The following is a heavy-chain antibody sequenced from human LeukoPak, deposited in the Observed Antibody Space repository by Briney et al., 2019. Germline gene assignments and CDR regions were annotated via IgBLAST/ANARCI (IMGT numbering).Heavy chain of an antibody. CDR1: GFTFSSYA. V-gene: IGHV3-23*01. CDR2: ISGSGGST. D-gene: IGHD1-26*01. Sequence: PGGSLRLSCAASGFTFSSYAMSWVRQAPGKGLKWVSAISGSGGSTYYADSVKGRFTISRDNSKNMVYLQMNSLRADDTAIYYCVKDAGIYPAWYFDYWGQGTLVTVST. CDR3: VKDAGIYPAWYFDY. J-gene: IGHJ4*02.